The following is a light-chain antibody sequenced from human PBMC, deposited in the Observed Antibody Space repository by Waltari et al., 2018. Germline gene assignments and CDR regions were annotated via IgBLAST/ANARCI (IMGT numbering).Light chain of an antibody. Sequence: EIVLTQSPDFQSVTPKETVTITCRASQSIGSSLHWYQQKPGQPPKLLIYWASTRESGVPDRFSGSGSGTDFTLTISSLQAEDVAVYYCQQCYSTPWTFGQGTKVEIK. J-gene: IGKJ1*01. CDR1: QSIGSSLH. CDR2: WAS. CDR3: QQCYSTPWT. V-gene: IGKV4-1*01.